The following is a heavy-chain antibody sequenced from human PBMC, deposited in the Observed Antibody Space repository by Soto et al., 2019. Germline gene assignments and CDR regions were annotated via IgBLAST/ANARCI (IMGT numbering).Heavy chain of an antibody. D-gene: IGHD2-2*01. CDR1: GGTFSSYT. J-gene: IGHJ3*02. V-gene: IGHV1-69*08. CDR3: ARDPAYVLVPAANDQDLNEAFDI. Sequence: QVQLVQSGAEVKNPGSSVKVSCKASGGTFSSYTISWVRHAPGQGLEWMGRIIPILGIANYAQKFQGRVTITADKSTSTAYMELSSLRSEDTAVYYCARDPAYVLVPAANDQDLNEAFDIWCQGTMVTVSS. CDR2: IIPILGIA.